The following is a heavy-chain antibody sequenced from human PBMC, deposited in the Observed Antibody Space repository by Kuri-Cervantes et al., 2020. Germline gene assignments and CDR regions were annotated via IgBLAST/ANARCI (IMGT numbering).Heavy chain of an antibody. Sequence: ASVKVSCKASGYIFTAYYIHWVRQAPGQGLEWMGWINPNSGGTNYAQKFQGRVTMTRDTSISTAYMELSRLRSDDTAVYYCARDQKRWLQFLDYWGQGTLVTVSS. V-gene: IGHV1-2*02. D-gene: IGHD5-24*01. CDR1: GYIFTAYY. CDR2: INPNSGGT. J-gene: IGHJ4*02. CDR3: ARDQKRWLQFLDY.